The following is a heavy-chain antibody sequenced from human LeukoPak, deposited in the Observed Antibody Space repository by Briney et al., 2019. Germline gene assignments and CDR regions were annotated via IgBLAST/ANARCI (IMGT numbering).Heavy chain of an antibody. D-gene: IGHD3-3*02. CDR2: IYYSGST. CDR3: ARGGDSKHLVN. V-gene: IGHV4-59*01. Sequence: SETLSLTCTVSGGSISSYYWSRIRQPPGKGLEWIGYIYYSGSTNYNPSLKSRVTISVDTSKNQFSLNLSSVTAADTAVYYCARGGDSKHLVNWGQGTLVTVSS. CDR1: GGSISSYY. J-gene: IGHJ4*02.